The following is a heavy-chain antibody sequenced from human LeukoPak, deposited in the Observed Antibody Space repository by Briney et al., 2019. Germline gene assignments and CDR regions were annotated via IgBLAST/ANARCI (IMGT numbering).Heavy chain of an antibody. CDR2: ISHDGSDK. J-gene: IGHJ4*02. CDR1: KFTFSNYV. V-gene: IGHV3-30*01. Sequence: GGSLRLYSAASKFTFSNYVMHRVRQAPGNGTELVATISHDGSDKYYADSAKGRFTISRDNFMNTMFLQVDSLRTEDKALYYCARPYYDSSGYRFDSWGQGTLVTVSS. D-gene: IGHD3-22*01. CDR3: ARPYYDSSGYRFDS.